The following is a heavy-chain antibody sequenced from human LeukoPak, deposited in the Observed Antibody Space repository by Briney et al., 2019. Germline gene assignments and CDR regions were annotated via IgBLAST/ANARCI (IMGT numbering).Heavy chain of an antibody. CDR1: GYSFTSYW. Sequence: HGESLKISCKGSGYSFTSYWIGWVRQMPGKGLEWMGIIYPGDSDTRYSPSFQGQVTISADKSISTAYLQWSSLKASDTAMYYCARHLGSYYDILTGYPDHQYYFDYWGQGTLVTVSS. V-gene: IGHV5-51*01. J-gene: IGHJ4*02. CDR3: ARHLGSYYDILTGYPDHQYYFDY. D-gene: IGHD3-9*01. CDR2: IYPGDSDT.